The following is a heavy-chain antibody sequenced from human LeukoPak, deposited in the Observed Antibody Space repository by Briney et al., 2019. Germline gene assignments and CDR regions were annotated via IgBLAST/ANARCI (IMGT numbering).Heavy chain of an antibody. Sequence: SVKVSCKASGGTNTSYVISWVRQAPGEGLEWMGRIMPIVDRTVHVRKFQGRITITADNHTTTAYMELNSLISEDTAVYYCAWLGVYGGNSEPREFWGPGTLVTVSS. CDR3: AWLGVYGGNSEPREF. CDR1: GGTNTSYV. J-gene: IGHJ4*02. D-gene: IGHD4-23*01. V-gene: IGHV1-69*04. CDR2: IMPIVDRT.